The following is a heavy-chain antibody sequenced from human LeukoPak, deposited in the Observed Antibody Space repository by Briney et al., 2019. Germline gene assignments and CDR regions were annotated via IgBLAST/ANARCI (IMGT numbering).Heavy chain of an antibody. CDR2: IYYSGST. CDR3: ASFPYYDILTGYYSDYFDY. J-gene: IGHJ4*02. V-gene: IGHV4-39*07. D-gene: IGHD3-9*01. CDR1: GGSISSSSYY. Sequence: SETLSLTCTVSGGSISSSSYYWGWIRQPPGKGLEWIGSIYYSGSTYYNPSLKSRVTISVDTSKNQFSLKLSSVTAADTAVYYCASFPYYDILTGYYSDYFDYWGQGTLVTVSS.